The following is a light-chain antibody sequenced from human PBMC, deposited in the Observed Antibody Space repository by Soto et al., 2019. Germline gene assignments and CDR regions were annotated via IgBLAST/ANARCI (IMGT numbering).Light chain of an antibody. CDR1: SSDVGGYNY. CDR2: DVS. J-gene: IGLJ3*02. V-gene: IGLV2-14*01. Sequence: QSALTHPASVSGSPGQSITISCTGTSSDVGGYNYVSWYQQHPGKAPKLMIYDVSNRPSGVSNRFSGSKSGNTASLTISGLQAEDEADYYCSSYTSSSTSRVFGGGTKLTVL. CDR3: SSYTSSSTSRV.